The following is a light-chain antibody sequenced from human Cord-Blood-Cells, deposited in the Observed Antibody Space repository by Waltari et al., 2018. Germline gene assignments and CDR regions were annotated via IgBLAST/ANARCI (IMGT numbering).Light chain of an antibody. J-gene: IGLJ3*02. CDR2: YKSDSDK. V-gene: IGLV5-45*01. CDR1: SGINVGTYR. CDR3: MIWHSSAWV. Sequence: QAVLTQLASLSASPGASASLTCTLRSGINVGTYRIYWYQQKPGSPPQYLLRYKSDSDKQQGSGVPSRFSGSKDDSANAGILLISGLQSEDEADYYCMIWHSSAWVFGGGTKLTVL.